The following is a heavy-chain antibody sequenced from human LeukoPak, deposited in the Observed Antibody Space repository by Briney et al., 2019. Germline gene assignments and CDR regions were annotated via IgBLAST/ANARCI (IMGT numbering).Heavy chain of an antibody. CDR3: ARDHITIFGVVRFDY. Sequence: SETLSLTCTVSGDSISSSDYFWGWIRQPPGKGLEWIGSIYYSGSTYYNPSLKSRVTISVDTSKNQFSLKLSSVTAADTAVYYCARDHITIFGVVRFDYWGQGTLVTVSS. CDR1: GDSISSSDYF. CDR2: IYYSGST. J-gene: IGHJ4*02. D-gene: IGHD3-3*01. V-gene: IGHV4-39*07.